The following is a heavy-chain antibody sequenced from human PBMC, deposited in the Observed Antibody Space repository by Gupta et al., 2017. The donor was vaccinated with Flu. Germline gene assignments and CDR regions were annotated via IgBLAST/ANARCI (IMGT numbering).Heavy chain of an antibody. D-gene: IGHD5/OR15-5a*01. Sequence: EVQLVESGGAVVQPGGSLRLSCAASGFNFDVYTMHWVRQAPGKGLQWVSLITWDGSRTYYADSVKGRFTISRDNSKNFLYLQMNSLSPEDTAFYYCAKVPISTTVFGGYFDYWGLGDLVTVSS. J-gene: IGHJ4*02. V-gene: IGHV3-43*01. CDR1: GFNFDVYT. CDR2: ITWDGSRT. CDR3: AKVPISTTVFGGYFDY.